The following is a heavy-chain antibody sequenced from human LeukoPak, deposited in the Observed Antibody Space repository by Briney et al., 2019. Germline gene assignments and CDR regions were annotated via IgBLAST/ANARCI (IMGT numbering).Heavy chain of an antibody. J-gene: IGHJ4*02. D-gene: IGHD2-2*01. CDR3: STEDKYCTTTTCGDY. CDR2: IKPTSSDS. CDR1: GYTFTAYY. Sequence: ASVKVSCKASGYTFTAYYVHWVRQAPGQGLEWMGYIKPTSSDSNYAQKFQDRVTMTRDTSISTAYLELSGLTSDDTAVYYCSTEDKYCTTTTCGDYWGQGTLVTVSS. V-gene: IGHV1-2*02.